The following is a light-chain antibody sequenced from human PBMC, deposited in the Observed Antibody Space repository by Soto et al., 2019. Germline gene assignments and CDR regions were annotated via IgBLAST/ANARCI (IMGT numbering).Light chain of an antibody. CDR1: QSLVHSDGNTY. J-gene: IGKJ1*01. Sequence: DVVLTQSPLSLPVTLGQPASISCRSSQSLVHSDGNTYLNWFQQRPGQSPRRLIDRDSNRGSGVPDRFSGSESGTDFTLKISRVEAEDVGVYYCMQGTHWPLTFGQGTKVEIK. CDR2: RDS. V-gene: IGKV2-30*02. CDR3: MQGTHWPLT.